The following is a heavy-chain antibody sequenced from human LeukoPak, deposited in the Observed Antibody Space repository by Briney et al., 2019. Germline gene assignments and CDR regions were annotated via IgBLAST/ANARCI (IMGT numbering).Heavy chain of an antibody. CDR1: GFTFSSYG. V-gene: IGHV3-21*01. Sequence: GGSLRLSCAASGFTFSSYGMNWVRQAPGKGLEWVSSISSSSSYIYYADSVKGRFTISRDNAKNSLYLQMNSLRAEDTAVYYCASEYFDWSDAFDIWGQGTMVTVSS. CDR3: ASEYFDWSDAFDI. D-gene: IGHD3-9*01. J-gene: IGHJ3*02. CDR2: ISSSSSYI.